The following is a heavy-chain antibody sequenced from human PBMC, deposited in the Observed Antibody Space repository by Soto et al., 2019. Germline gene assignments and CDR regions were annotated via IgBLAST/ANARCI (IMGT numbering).Heavy chain of an antibody. Sequence: EVQLLESGGGLVQPGGSLRLSCAASGFTFSNYVMSWVRQAPGKGLEWASAISGSGGTTSYADSVRGRFTISRDNSKNTLFLQMNSLTAEDTAVYFCAKGTMKDSSGWYVDFWGQGTLVTVSS. D-gene: IGHD6-19*01. CDR3: AKGTMKDSSGWYVDF. CDR2: ISGSGGTT. V-gene: IGHV3-23*01. CDR1: GFTFSNYV. J-gene: IGHJ4*02.